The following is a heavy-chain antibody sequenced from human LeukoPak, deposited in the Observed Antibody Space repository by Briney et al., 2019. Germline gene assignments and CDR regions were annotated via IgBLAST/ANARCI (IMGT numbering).Heavy chain of an antibody. CDR3: ARKSFRRGYSYGFDY. J-gene: IGHJ4*02. CDR1: GGSFSGYY. CDR2: INHSGST. D-gene: IGHD5-18*01. V-gene: IGHV4-34*01. Sequence: SETLSLTCAVYGGSFSGYYWSWIRQPPGKGLESIGEINHSGSTNYNPSLKSRVTISVDTSKNQFSLKLSSVTAADTAVYYCARKSFRRGYSYGFDYWGQGTLVTVSS.